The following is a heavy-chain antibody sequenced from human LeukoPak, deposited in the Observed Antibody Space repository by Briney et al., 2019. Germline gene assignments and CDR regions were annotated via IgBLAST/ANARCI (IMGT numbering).Heavy chain of an antibody. J-gene: IGHJ6*03. V-gene: IGHV1-18*01. CDR1: GYTFTSYG. D-gene: IGHD1-7*01. CDR2: ISAYNGNT. Sequence: ASVKVSCKASGYTFTSYGISWVRQAPGQGLEWMGWISAYNGNTNYAQKLQGRVTMTTDTSTSTAYMELRSLRSDDTAVYYCARIRTGTTRPYYYYYMDVWGKGTTVTVSS. CDR3: ARIRTGTTRPYYYYYMDV.